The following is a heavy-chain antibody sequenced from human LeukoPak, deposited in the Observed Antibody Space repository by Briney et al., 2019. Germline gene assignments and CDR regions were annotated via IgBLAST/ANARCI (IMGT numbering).Heavy chain of an antibody. V-gene: IGHV4-38-2*01. CDR1: GYSISSGYY. CDR3: AKRLLLWSPYDY. Sequence: SETLSLTCAVSGYSISSGYYWDWIRQPPGKGLEWIGSIYHSGSTFYSPSLKSRVTISVDTSKNQFSLKLGSVTAADTAVYYCAKRLLLWSPYDYWGQGSLVTVSS. CDR2: IYHSGST. D-gene: IGHD3-10*01. J-gene: IGHJ4*02.